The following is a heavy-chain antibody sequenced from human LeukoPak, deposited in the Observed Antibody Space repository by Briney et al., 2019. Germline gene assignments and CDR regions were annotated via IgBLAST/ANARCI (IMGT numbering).Heavy chain of an antibody. CDR2: ISSSSSTI. CDR3: ARGAYYDSSGYHFDY. V-gene: IGHV3-48*01. CDR1: GFTSSSYS. J-gene: IGHJ4*02. D-gene: IGHD3-22*01. Sequence: GGSLRLSCAASGFTSSSYSMNWVRQAPGKGLEWVSYISSSSSTIYYADSVKGRFTISRDNAKNSLYLQMNSLRAEDTAVYYCARGAYYDSSGYHFDYWGQGTLVTVSS.